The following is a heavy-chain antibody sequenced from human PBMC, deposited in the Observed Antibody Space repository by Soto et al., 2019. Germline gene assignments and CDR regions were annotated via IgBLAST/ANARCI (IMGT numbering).Heavy chain of an antibody. J-gene: IGHJ4*02. D-gene: IGHD6-13*01. V-gene: IGHV3-33*01. CDR2: IWYDGSNK. CDR1: GFTFSSYG. Sequence: QVQLVESGGGVVQPGRSLRLSCAASGFTFSSYGMHWVRQAPGKGLEWVAVIWYDGSNKYYADSVKGRFTISRDNSKNTLYLQINSLRAQDTAVYYCATWGIPAGDYWVQGTLVTVSS. CDR3: ATWGIPAGDY.